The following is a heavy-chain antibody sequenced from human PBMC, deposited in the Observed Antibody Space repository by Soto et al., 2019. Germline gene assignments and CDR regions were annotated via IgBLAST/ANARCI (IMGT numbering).Heavy chain of an antibody. J-gene: IGHJ6*02. Sequence: GPVKVFCQASWYPFTSYWYSWGRQAPGQGLEWMGWISAYNGNTNYAQKLQGRVTMTTDTSTSTAYMELRSLRSDDTAVYYCAREGSGSSDYYYYGMDVWGQGTKVTVSS. D-gene: IGHD1-26*01. CDR2: ISAYNGNT. V-gene: IGHV1-18*01. CDR1: WYPFTSYW. CDR3: AREGSGSSDYYYYGMDV.